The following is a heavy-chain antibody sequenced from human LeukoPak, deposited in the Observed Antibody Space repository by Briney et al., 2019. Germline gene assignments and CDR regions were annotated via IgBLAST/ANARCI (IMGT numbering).Heavy chain of an antibody. CDR2: INHSGST. J-gene: IGHJ5*02. V-gene: IGHV4-34*01. CDR3: ARQAGGDWFDP. D-gene: IGHD3-10*01. CDR1: GGSSSGYY. Sequence: SETLSLTCAVYGGSSSGYYWSWIRQPPGKGLEWIGEINHSGSTNYNPSLKSRVTISVDTSKNQFSLKLSSVTAADTAVYYCARQAGGDWFDPWGQGTLVTVSS.